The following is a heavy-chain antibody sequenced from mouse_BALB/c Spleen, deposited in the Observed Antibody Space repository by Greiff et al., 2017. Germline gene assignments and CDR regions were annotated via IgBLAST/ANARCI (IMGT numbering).Heavy chain of an antibody. D-gene: IGHD4-1*01. CDR2: INSNGGST. CDR1: GFTFSSYG. CDR3: ARVTGTRFDY. Sequence: EVQGVGSGGGLVQPGGSLKLSCAASGFTFSSYGMSWVRQTPDKRLELVATINSNGGSTYYPDSVKGRFTISRDNAKNTLYLQMSSLKSEDTAMYYCARVTGTRFDYWGQGTTLTVSS. J-gene: IGHJ2*01. V-gene: IGHV5-6-3*01.